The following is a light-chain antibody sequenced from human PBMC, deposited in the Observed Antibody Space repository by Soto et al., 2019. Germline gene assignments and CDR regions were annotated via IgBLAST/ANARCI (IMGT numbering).Light chain of an antibody. Sequence: EIVLTQSPATLSLSPGERATLSCRASQSVISYLAWYQQKPGQVPRLVIYDASNRATGIPGRFSGSGSGTDFTLTISSLEPEDFGVYYCQQRSSWPRTFGQGTKVEIK. V-gene: IGKV3-11*01. CDR1: QSVISY. CDR2: DAS. CDR3: QQRSSWPRT. J-gene: IGKJ1*01.